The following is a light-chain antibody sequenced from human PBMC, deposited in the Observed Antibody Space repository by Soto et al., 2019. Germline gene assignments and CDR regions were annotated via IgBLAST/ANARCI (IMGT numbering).Light chain of an antibody. V-gene: IGKV3-15*01. CDR3: QQYVNSPLT. CDR1: QSVSSN. J-gene: IGKJ4*01. Sequence: EIVMTQSPATLSVSPGERATLSCRASQSVSSNLAWYQQKPGQAPRLLIYGASTRATGIPARFSGSGSGTDFTLTVTGLEPEDFAVYYCQQYVNSPLTFGGGTKVDIK. CDR2: GAS.